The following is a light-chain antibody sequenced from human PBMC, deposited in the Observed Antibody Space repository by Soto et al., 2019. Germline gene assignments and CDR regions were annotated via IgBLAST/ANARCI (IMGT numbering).Light chain of an antibody. Sequence: EIVMTQSPATLSVSPGERATLSCRASQSVSSSLAWYQQKPGQAPRLLIYGASSRATGIPDRFSGSGSGTDFTLTISRLEPEDFAVYYCQQYGSSLWTFGQGTKV. J-gene: IGKJ1*01. CDR2: GAS. CDR1: QSVSSS. V-gene: IGKV3-20*01. CDR3: QQYGSSLWT.